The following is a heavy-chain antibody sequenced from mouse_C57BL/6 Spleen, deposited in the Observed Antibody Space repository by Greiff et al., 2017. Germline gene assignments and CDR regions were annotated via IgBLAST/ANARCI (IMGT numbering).Heavy chain of an antibody. CDR1: GYTFPSYW. CDR2: IYPGSGST. J-gene: IGHJ4*01. CDR3: ARGGYDYDDAMDY. D-gene: IGHD2-4*01. Sequence: QVQLQQPGAELVKPGASVKMSCTASGYTFPSYWITWVKQRPGQGLEWIGDIYPGSGSTNYNQKFKSKATLTVDTSSSTAYMQLSSLTSEDSAVYYCARGGYDYDDAMDYWGQGTSVTVSS. V-gene: IGHV1-55*01.